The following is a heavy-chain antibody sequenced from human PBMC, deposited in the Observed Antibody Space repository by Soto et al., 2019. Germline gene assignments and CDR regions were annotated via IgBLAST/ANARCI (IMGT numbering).Heavy chain of an antibody. Sequence: QVQLQESGPGLVKPSETLSLTCTVSGGSIGTYYWSWIRQPPGKGLEWIGYIYYRGNTDYNPSLTSRATISLDTPKYQFSRKLSSVTASDTAVYYCARHPGYYDILTGYTTYYFDYWRQGILVTVSS. CDR2: IYYRGNT. V-gene: IGHV4-59*08. CDR1: GGSIGTYY. CDR3: ARHPGYYDILTGYTTYYFDY. J-gene: IGHJ4*02. D-gene: IGHD3-9*01.